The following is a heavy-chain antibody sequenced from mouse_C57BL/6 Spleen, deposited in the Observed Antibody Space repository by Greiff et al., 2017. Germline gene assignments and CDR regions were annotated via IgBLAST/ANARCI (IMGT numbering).Heavy chain of an antibody. J-gene: IGHJ1*03. V-gene: IGHV1-64*01. CDR3: ARDWDGVSFDV. CDR1: GYTFTSYW. CDR2: IHPNSGST. D-gene: IGHD4-1*01. Sequence: VQLQQPGAELVKPGASVKLSCKASGYTFTSYWMHWVKQRPGQGLEWIGMIHPNSGSTNYNEKFKSKATLTVDKSSSTAYIQLSSLTSEDSAVYYCARDWDGVSFDVWGTGTTVTVSS.